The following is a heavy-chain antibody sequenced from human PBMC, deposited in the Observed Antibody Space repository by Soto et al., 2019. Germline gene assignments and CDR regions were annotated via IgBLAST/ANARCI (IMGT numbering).Heavy chain of an antibody. CDR2: IYYSGST. CDR3: AREVSSSDYYYMAV. Sequence: SETLSLTCTVSGGSISSYYWSWIRQPPGKGLEWIGYIYYSGSTNYNPSLKSRVTISVDTSKNQFSLKLSSVTPADTAVYYCAREVSSSDYYYMAVWGKGTTVTSP. D-gene: IGHD6-25*01. CDR1: GGSISSYY. V-gene: IGHV4-59*01. J-gene: IGHJ6*03.